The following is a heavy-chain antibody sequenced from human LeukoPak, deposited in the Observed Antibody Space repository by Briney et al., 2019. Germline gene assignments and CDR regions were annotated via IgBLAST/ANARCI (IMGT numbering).Heavy chain of an antibody. D-gene: IGHD3-9*01. CDR3: ARRATEIRYLERGIIDY. V-gene: IGHV4-39*01. CDR1: GGSISSSSYY. Sequence: SETLSLTCTVSGGSISSSSYYWGWIRQPPGKGLEWIGSIYYSGSTYYNPSLKSRVTISVDTSKNQFSLKLSSVTAADTAVYYCARRATEIRYLERGIIDYWGQGTLVTVSS. J-gene: IGHJ4*02. CDR2: IYYSGST.